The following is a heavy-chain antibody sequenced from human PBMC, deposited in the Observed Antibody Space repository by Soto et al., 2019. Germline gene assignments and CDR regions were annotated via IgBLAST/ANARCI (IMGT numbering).Heavy chain of an antibody. V-gene: IGHV1-69*13. CDR3: AKNPENYYYGMDV. Sequence: QVQLVQSGAKVKEPGSSVKVSCTASGGTFSSYAISWVRQAPGQGLEWMGGIIPIFGTANYAQKFQGRVTITADESTSTAYMELSSLRSEDTAVYYCAKNPENYYYGMDVWGQGTTVTVSS. CDR1: GGTFSSYA. CDR2: IIPIFGTA. J-gene: IGHJ6*02.